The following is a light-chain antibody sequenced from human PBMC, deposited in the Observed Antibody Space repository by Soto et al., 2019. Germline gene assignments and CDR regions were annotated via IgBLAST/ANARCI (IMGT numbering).Light chain of an antibody. CDR3: QHSYRTPPT. V-gene: IGKV1-39*01. Sequence: DIQMTQSPSSLSASVGDRVTITCRASQRIITYLNWYQQQPGKAPKLLIYGASNLQSGVPSRFSGSGSGTDFTLTISSLQPEDFATYFCQHSYRTPPTFGGGTKVEI. CDR1: QRIITY. J-gene: IGKJ4*01. CDR2: GAS.